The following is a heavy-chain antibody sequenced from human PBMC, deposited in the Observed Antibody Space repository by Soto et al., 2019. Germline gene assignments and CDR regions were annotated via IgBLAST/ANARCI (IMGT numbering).Heavy chain of an antibody. Sequence: QVQLVQSGAEVKKPGSSVKVSCKASGGTFSSYTISWVRQAPGQGLEWMGRIIPILGIANYAQKFQGRGTITADKSTSTAYMELSSLRSEDTAVYYCARSDDYGDCHTRGPHDYWGQGTLVTVSS. J-gene: IGHJ4*02. V-gene: IGHV1-69*02. CDR2: IIPILGIA. CDR1: GGTFSSYT. CDR3: ARSDDYGDCHTRGPHDY. D-gene: IGHD4-17*01.